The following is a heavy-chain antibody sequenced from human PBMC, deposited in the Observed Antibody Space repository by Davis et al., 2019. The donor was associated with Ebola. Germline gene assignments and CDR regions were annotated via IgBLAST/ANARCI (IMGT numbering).Heavy chain of an antibody. V-gene: IGHV1-18*01. Sequence: ASVKVSCKTSGYTFTNFGISWIRQAPGQGLQWLGWINIFNGNTNYAQNLEGRLTMTTDTSTSTAYMELRSLRSDDTAMYYCARAAAYSGYVASWGQGTLVTVSS. CDR1: GYTFTNFG. CDR3: ARAAAYSGYVAS. CDR2: INIFNGNT. D-gene: IGHD5-12*01. J-gene: IGHJ4*02.